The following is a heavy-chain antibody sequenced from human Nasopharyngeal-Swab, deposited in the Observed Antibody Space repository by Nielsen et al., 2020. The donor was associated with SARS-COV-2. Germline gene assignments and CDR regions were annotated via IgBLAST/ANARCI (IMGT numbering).Heavy chain of an antibody. CDR3: ARSVGSFYGQGAFDI. V-gene: IGHV3-49*04. D-gene: IGHD1-26*01. CDR2: IRSKTYGGAP. Sequence: GGSLRLSCAASGYTFSSYWMHWVRQAPGKGLEWVGFIRSKTYGGAPEYAASVKGRFTISRDGAESIAYLQMNSLETEDTGVYYCARSVGSFYGQGAFDIWGQGTMVTVSS. CDR1: GYTFSSYW. J-gene: IGHJ3*02.